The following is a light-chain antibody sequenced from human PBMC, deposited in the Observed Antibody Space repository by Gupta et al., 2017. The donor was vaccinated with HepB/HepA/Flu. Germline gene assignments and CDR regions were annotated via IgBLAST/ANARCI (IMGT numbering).Light chain of an antibody. CDR1: QSINIY. CDR3: QQNYDGET. Sequence: DIQMTQSPSSLSASIGDRVTITCRASQSINIYLNWYQQRPGKAPKLLIYAASTLHSGVPSRFSGSGSGTDFTLTISRLQTDDFANYYWQQNYDGETFGQGTKLEIK. J-gene: IGKJ2*01. V-gene: IGKV1-39*01. CDR2: AAS.